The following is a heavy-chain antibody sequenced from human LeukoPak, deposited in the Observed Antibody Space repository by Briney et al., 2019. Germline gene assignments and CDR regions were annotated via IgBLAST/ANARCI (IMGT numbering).Heavy chain of an antibody. V-gene: IGHV3-21*04. CDR1: GFTFSSYS. Sequence: PGGSLRLSCAASGFTFSSYSMNWVRQAPGKGLEWVSSISSSSSCIYYADSVKGRFTISRDNAKNSLYLQMNSLRAEDTAVYYCARERSYDYGDTDAFDIWGQGTMVTVSS. CDR3: ARERSYDYGDTDAFDI. CDR2: ISSSSSCI. D-gene: IGHD4-17*01. J-gene: IGHJ3*02.